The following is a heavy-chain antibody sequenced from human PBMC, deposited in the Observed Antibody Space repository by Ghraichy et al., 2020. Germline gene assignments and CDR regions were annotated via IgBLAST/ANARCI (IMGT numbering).Heavy chain of an antibody. CDR1: GGSISSYY. J-gene: IGHJ6*02. Sequence: SETLSLTCSVSGGSISSYYWSWIRQPPGKGLEWIGYIYYSGSTNYNPSLKSRVTISVDKSKNQFSLKLSSVTAADTAVYYCAGTITIQSGMDVWGQGTTVTVSS. V-gene: IGHV4-59*12. D-gene: IGHD3-3*01. CDR2: IYYSGST. CDR3: AGTITIQSGMDV.